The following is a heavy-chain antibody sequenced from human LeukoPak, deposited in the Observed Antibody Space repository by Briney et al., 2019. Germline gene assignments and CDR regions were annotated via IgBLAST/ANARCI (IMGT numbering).Heavy chain of an antibody. Sequence: GGSLRLSCAASGFTFSNFAMSWVRQVPGKGLEWVSGVSDNGRNTYYADSVKGRFTISRDNAKNFLYLQMNSLRAEDTAVYYCARTYYDILTGYNPHFDYWGQGILVTVSS. V-gene: IGHV3-23*01. J-gene: IGHJ4*02. D-gene: IGHD3-9*01. CDR2: VSDNGRNT. CDR1: GFTFSNFA. CDR3: ARTYYDILTGYNPHFDY.